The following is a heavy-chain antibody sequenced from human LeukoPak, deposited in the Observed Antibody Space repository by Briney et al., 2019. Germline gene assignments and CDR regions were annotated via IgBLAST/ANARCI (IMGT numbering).Heavy chain of an antibody. CDR1: GFTFSSYW. CDR2: IKQDGSEK. CDR3: AKDQMGSSGWSNFGY. V-gene: IGHV3-7*01. Sequence: GGSLRLSCAASGFTFSSYWMSWVRQAPGKGLEWVANIKQDGSEKYYVDSVKGRFTISRDNAKNLLYLQMNSLRAEDTAVYYCAKDQMGSSGWSNFGYWGQGTLVTVSS. D-gene: IGHD6-19*01. J-gene: IGHJ4*02.